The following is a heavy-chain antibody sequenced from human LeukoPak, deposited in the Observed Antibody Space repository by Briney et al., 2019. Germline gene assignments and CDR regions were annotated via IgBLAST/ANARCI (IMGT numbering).Heavy chain of an antibody. J-gene: IGHJ4*02. CDR2: LYSDGNT. CDR3: AKPLVSDYYDSSGYWGY. D-gene: IGHD3-22*01. V-gene: IGHV3-53*01. CDR1: GFTVITND. Sequence: PGGSLRLSCAASGFTVITNDMTWVRQAPGKGLEWVSVLYSDGNTKYADSVKGRFTISRDNSKNTLYVQMNSLRAEDTAVYYCAKPLVSDYYDSSGYWGYWGQGTLVTVSS.